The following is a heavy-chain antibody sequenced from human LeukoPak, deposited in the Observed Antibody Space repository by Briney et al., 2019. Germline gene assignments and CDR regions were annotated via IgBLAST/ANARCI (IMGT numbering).Heavy chain of an antibody. CDR3: ARVGCSGGSCWPDY. CDR2: IYYSGST. CDR1: GGSISSGGYY. D-gene: IGHD2-15*01. J-gene: IGHJ4*02. V-gene: IGHV4-31*03. Sequence: SETLSLTCTVSGGSISSGGYYWSWIRQHPGKGLEWIGYIYYSGSTYYNPSLKSRVTISVDTSKNQFSPKLSSVTAADTAVYYCARVGCSGGSCWPDYWGQGTLVTVSS.